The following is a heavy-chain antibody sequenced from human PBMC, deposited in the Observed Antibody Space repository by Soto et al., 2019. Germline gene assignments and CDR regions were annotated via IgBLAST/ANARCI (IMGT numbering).Heavy chain of an antibody. CDR3: AKVGPYDSSAANAFDI. Sequence: GGALRVSCASSVFTFSSYGMHWVRQAPGKGLDWVAVISYDGSNKYYADSVKGRFTISRDNSKNTLYLQMNSLRAEDTAVYYCAKVGPYDSSAANAFDIWGQGTMVTVSS. CDR2: ISYDGSNK. D-gene: IGHD3-22*01. V-gene: IGHV3-30*18. CDR1: VFTFSSYG. J-gene: IGHJ3*02.